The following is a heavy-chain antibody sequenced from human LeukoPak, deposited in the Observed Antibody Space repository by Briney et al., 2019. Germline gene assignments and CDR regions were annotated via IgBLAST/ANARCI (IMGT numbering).Heavy chain of an antibody. CDR1: GFTVSTDN. CDR2: VYSGNDGT. V-gene: IGHV3-66*02. Sequence: GGSLRLSCAASGFTVSTDNMSWVRQVPGKGLEWVSVVYSGNDGTSYADSVRGRFTISRDDSKNMVYLQMNNLRLEDAAVYYCTQRSRGYYDYWGQGTLVTVSS. J-gene: IGHJ4*02. D-gene: IGHD3-10*01. CDR3: TQRSRGYYDY.